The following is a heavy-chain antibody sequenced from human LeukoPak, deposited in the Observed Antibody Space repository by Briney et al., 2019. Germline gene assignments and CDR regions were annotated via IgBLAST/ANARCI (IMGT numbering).Heavy chain of an antibody. Sequence: GGSLRLSCTVSGFTFSKYWMRWVRQAPGKGLEWVANIKEDGSENSYVESVKGRFTISRDNAKNSLYLQLNSLRAEDTAVYFCARQRYSDYWGQGTLVTVSS. CDR3: ARQRYSDY. D-gene: IGHD1-1*01. J-gene: IGHJ4*02. CDR2: IKEDGSEN. CDR1: GFTFSKYW. V-gene: IGHV3-7*01.